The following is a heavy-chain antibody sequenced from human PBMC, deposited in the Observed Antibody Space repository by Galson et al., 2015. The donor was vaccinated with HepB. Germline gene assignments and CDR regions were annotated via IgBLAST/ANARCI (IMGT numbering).Heavy chain of an antibody. Sequence: SLRLSCAASGFTFSDHYMDWVRQAPGKGLEWVGRIRNRPNSYTTEYAASVHGRVSISRDDSKNSLYLQMSSLQTDDTAIYYCVRKRGATAGWGNWFDPWGRGTLVTVSA. CDR2: IRNRPNSYTT. D-gene: IGHD3-16*01. V-gene: IGHV3-72*01. J-gene: IGHJ5*02. CDR1: GFTFSDHY. CDR3: VRKRGATAGWGNWFDP.